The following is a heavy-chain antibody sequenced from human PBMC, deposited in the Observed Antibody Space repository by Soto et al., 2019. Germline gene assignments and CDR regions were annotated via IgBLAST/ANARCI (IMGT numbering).Heavy chain of an antibody. V-gene: IGHV1-69*13. CDR3: EAEMTFGKLSVV. CDR1: GDTDANYV. D-gene: IGHD3-16*02. CDR2: IFPKFGTT. J-gene: IGHJ6*02. Sequence: SVKVSCKASGDTDANYVISWVRLAPGQGLEWMGGIFPKFGTTYSAQKLQDRLTITADESTSTVYMQLSSLRLDDTAVYYCEAEMTFGKLSVVWGQGTTVTVSS.